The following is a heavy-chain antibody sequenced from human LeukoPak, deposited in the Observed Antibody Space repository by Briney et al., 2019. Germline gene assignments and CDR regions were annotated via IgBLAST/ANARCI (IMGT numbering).Heavy chain of an antibody. CDR1: GGSISSSYY. D-gene: IGHD3-9*01. CDR3: ARDLFYDILTGYYNDGFDY. V-gene: IGHV4-39*07. CDR2: IYYSGNT. Sequence: SETLSLTCTVSGGSISSSYYWGWIRQPPGKGPEWIGSIYYSGNTYYNPSLKSRVTISADTSKNQFSLKLSSVTAADTAVYYCARDLFYDILTGYYNDGFDYWGQGTLVTVSS. J-gene: IGHJ4*02.